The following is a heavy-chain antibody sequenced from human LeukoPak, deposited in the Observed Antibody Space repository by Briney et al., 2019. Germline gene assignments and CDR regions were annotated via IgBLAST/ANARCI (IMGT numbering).Heavy chain of an antibody. CDR3: AIRTTVTTSFDY. CDR1: GGSISSYY. V-gene: IGHV4-59*08. D-gene: IGHD4-17*01. J-gene: IGHJ4*02. CDR2: IYYSGST. Sequence: SETLSLTCTVSGGSISSYYWSWIRQPPGKGLEWIGYIYYSGSTNYNPSLKSRVTISVDTSKNQFSLKLSSVTAADPALYYCAIRTTVTTSFDYWGQGTLVTVSS.